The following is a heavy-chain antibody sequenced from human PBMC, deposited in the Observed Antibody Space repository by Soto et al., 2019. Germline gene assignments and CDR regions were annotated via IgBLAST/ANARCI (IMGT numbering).Heavy chain of an antibody. V-gene: IGHV5-51*01. D-gene: IGHD2-8*02. CDR1: GYSFSNFW. J-gene: IGHJ4*02. Sequence: GESLKISCQASGYSFSNFWIAWVRQMPGEGLEWLGIIYPDDSDTRYSPSFLGQVTISADKSIKTTYLQWSSLKASDTAIYFCASSVLVTSTLNYFDLWGQGTLVTVSS. CDR3: ASSVLVTSTLNYFDL. CDR2: IYPDDSDT.